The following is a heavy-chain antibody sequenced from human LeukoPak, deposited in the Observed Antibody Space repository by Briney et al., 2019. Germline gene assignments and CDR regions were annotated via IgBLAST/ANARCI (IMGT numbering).Heavy chain of an antibody. CDR2: ISYDGSNK. CDR1: GFTFSSYA. D-gene: IGHD6-19*01. V-gene: IGHV3-30*04. Sequence: GGSLRLSCAASGFTFSSYAMHWVRQAPGKGLEWVAVISYDGSNKYYADSVKGRFTISRDNSKNTLYLQMNSLRAEDTAVYYCARAGYSSGWSDFDYWGQGTLVTVSS. J-gene: IGHJ4*02. CDR3: ARAGYSSGWSDFDY.